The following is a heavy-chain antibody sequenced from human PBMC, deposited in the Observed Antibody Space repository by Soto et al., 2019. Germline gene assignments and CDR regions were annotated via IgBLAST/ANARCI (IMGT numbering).Heavy chain of an antibody. CDR2: ISAYNGNT. V-gene: IGHV1-18*04. CDR1: GYTFTMYA. D-gene: IGHD6-13*01. CDR3: ARSPAATGTSWFDP. J-gene: IGHJ5*02. Sequence: ASVKVSCKASGYTFTMYAISWVRQAPGQGLEWMGWISAYNGNTNYAQKFQGRVTMTTGTSTSTAYMEVRSLRSDDTAMYYCARSPAATGTSWFDPWGQGTLVTVSS.